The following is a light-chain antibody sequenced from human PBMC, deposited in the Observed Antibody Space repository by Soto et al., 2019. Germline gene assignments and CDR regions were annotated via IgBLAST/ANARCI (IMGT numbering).Light chain of an antibody. CDR3: QQYGSSPRT. V-gene: IGKV3-20*01. CDR2: GAS. CDR1: QSVSSSY. Sequence: EIVLTQSPGTLSLSPGERATLSCRASQSVSSSYLAWYQQKPGQAPRLLIYGASSRATDIPDRFSGGGSGTDFTLIISRLEPEDFAVYYCQQYGSSPRTFGQGTKVEIK. J-gene: IGKJ1*01.